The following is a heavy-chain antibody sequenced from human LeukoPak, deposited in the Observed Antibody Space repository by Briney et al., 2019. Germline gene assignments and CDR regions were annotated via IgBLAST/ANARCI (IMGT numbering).Heavy chain of an antibody. V-gene: IGHV4-34*01. CDR2: INHSGST. J-gene: IGHJ4*02. CDR3: ASYDYGGNSRRLYYFDY. D-gene: IGHD4-23*01. Sequence: SETLSLTCAVYGGSFSGCYWSWIRLPPGKGLEWIGEINHSGSTNYNPSLKSRVTISVDTSKNQFSLKLSSVTAADTAVYYCASYDYGGNSRRLYYFDYWGQGTLVTVSS. CDR1: GGSFSGCY.